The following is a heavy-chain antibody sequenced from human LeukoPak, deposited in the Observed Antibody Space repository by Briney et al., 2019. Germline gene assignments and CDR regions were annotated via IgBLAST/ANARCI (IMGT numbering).Heavy chain of an antibody. CDR1: GGSISRHY. Sequence: SETLSLTCTVSGGSISRHYWSWIRQPPGKGLEWIGYIYYSGSTNYNPSLKSRVTISVDTSKNQFSLKLSSVTAADTAVYYCARVGSSSTAALYYYYMDVWGKGTTVTVSS. CDR2: IYYSGST. V-gene: IGHV4-59*11. D-gene: IGHD2-2*01. CDR3: ARVGSSSTAALYYYYMDV. J-gene: IGHJ6*03.